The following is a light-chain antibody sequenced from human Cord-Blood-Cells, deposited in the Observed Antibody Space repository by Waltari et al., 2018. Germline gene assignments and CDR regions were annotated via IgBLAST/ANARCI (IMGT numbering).Light chain of an antibody. CDR1: QGISSY. CDR3: QQYYSYPYS. Sequence: ALRMTQSPSSFSASTGDRVTITWRASQGISSYLAWYQQKPGKAPKLLIYAASTLQSGVPSRFSGSGSGTDFTLTISCLQSEDFATYYCQQYYSYPYSFGQGTKLEIK. V-gene: IGKV1-8*01. CDR2: AAS. J-gene: IGKJ2*03.